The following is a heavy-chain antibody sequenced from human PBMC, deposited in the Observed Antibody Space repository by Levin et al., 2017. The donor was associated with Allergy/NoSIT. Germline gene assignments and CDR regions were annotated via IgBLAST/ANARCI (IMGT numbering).Heavy chain of an antibody. J-gene: IGHJ6*02. CDR3: ARDYGDIVVVPAAIGTRSGGDYGMDG. CDR1: GGTFSSYT. CDR2: IIPILGIA. Sequence: KISCKASGGTFSSYTISWVRQAPGQGLEWMGRIIPILGIANYAQKFQGRVTITADKSTSTAYMELSSLRSEDTAVYYCARDYGDIVVVPAAIGTRSGGDYGMDGWGQGTTVTVSS. D-gene: IGHD2-2*01. V-gene: IGHV1-69*04.